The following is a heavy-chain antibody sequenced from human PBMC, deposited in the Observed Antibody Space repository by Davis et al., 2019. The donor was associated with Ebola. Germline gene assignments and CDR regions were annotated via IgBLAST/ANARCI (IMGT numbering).Heavy chain of an antibody. J-gene: IGHJ6*02. Sequence: PGGSLRLSCAASGFTFSSYGMHWVRQAPGKGLEWVAVISYDGSNKYYADSVKGRFTISRDNSKNTLYLQMNSLRAEDTAIYYCARDSGSFEWLSIPTYYFGLDVWGQGTTVTVSS. D-gene: IGHD3-3*01. V-gene: IGHV3-30*03. CDR2: ISYDGSNK. CDR3: ARDSGSFEWLSIPTYYFGLDV. CDR1: GFTFSSYG.